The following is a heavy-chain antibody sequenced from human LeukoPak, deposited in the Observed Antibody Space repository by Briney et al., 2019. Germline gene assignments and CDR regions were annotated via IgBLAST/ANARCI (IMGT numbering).Heavy chain of an antibody. CDR2: IKSETDGGTT. D-gene: IGHD6-13*01. Sequence: GGSLRLSCAASGFTFSNAWMSWVRQAPGKGLERVGRIKSETDGGTTDYAAPVKGRFTISRDDSKNTLYLQMNSLKTEDTAVYYCTTDPPPGIAAAGGDYWGQGTLVTVSS. CDR3: TTDPPPGIAAAGGDY. V-gene: IGHV3-15*01. CDR1: GFTFSNAW. J-gene: IGHJ4*01.